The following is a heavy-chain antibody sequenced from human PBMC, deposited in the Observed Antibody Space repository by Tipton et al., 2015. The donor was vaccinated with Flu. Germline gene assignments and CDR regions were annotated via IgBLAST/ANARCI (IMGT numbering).Heavy chain of an antibody. V-gene: IGHV3-53*01. CDR3: ARTISGSYYGFEWIDP. J-gene: IGHJ5*02. CDR2: IYSGGST. D-gene: IGHD1-26*01. Sequence: QLVQSGGGLIQPGGSLRLSCAASGFTVSSNYMSWVRQAPGKGLEWVSVIYSGGSTYYADSVKGRFTISRDNSKNTLNLQMNSLRAEDTAVYYCARTISGSYYGFEWIDPWGQGTLVTVSS. CDR1: GFTVSSNY.